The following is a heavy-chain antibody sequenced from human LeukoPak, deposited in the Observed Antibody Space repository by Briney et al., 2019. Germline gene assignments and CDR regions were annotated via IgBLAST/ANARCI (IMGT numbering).Heavy chain of an antibody. CDR2: IYYSGST. V-gene: IGHV4-59*01. CDR1: GGSISSYY. Sequence: SETLSLTCTVSGGSISSYYWSWIRQPPGKGLEWIGYIYYSGSTNYNPSLESRVTISVDTSKNQFSLKLGSVTAADTAVYYCARGQQWLVPGDYFDYWGQGTLVTVSS. CDR3: ARGQQWLVPGDYFDY. J-gene: IGHJ4*02. D-gene: IGHD6-19*01.